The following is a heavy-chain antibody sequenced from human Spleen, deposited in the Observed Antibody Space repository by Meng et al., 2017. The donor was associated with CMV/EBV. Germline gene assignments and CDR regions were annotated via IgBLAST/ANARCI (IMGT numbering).Heavy chain of an antibody. CDR3: VHRSATSQGAWFDP. CDR2: IYWNDDK. V-gene: IGHV2-5*01. J-gene: IGHJ5*02. D-gene: IGHD2-2*01. Sequence: SGFSLSTSGVGVGWIRQPPGKALELLAFIYWNDDKRYSPSLKSRLTFTKDPSKNQVVLTMTNMDPVDTATYYCVHRSATSQGAWFDPWGQGTLVTVSS. CDR1: GFSLSTSGVG.